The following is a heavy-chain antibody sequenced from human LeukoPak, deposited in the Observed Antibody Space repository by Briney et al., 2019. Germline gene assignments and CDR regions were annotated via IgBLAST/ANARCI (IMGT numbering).Heavy chain of an antibody. Sequence: GSLRLSCAASGFTVSSYSMNWVRQAPGKGLEWIGEINHSGSTNYNPSLKSRVTISVDTSKNQFSLKLSSVTAADTAVYYCARGRWIQLWLPYFDYWGQGTLVTVSS. CDR2: INHSGST. D-gene: IGHD5-18*01. J-gene: IGHJ4*02. V-gene: IGHV4-34*01. CDR1: GFTVSSYS. CDR3: ARGRWIQLWLPYFDY.